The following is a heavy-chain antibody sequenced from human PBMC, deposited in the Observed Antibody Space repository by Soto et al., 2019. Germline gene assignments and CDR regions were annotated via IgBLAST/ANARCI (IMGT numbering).Heavy chain of an antibody. CDR1: GYTFTSYD. J-gene: IGHJ3*02. V-gene: IGHV1-8*01. CDR2: MNPNSGKT. CDR3: AISSSWYLAFAI. Sequence: QGQLVQSGAEVKKPGASVKVSCKASGYTFTSYDINWVRQATGQGLEWMGWMNPNSGKTGYAQKFQGRVTMTMITSINTAYMDLSSLRSEDTAVYYCAISSSWYLAFAIWGQGTMVTVSS. D-gene: IGHD6-13*01.